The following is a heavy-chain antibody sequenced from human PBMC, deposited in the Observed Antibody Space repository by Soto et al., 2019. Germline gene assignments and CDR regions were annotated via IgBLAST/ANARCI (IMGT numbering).Heavy chain of an antibody. J-gene: IGHJ4*02. CDR2: IYYGGST. D-gene: IGHD7-27*01. CDR3: ANNWNWGSLVH. CDR1: GDSISTDY. V-gene: IGHV4-59*08. Sequence: QVHLQESGPGLVKPSETLSLTCTVSGDSISTDYWSWIRQSPGKGLEWIGFIYYGGSTNYNPSLTRRVSISVHPPKHQFSLKLSSVTAADTAVYYCANNWNWGSLVHWGQGPLVTVSS.